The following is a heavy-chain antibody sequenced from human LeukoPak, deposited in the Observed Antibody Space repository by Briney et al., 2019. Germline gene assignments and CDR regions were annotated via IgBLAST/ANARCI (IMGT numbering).Heavy chain of an antibody. J-gene: IGHJ3*02. CDR2: ISYIGTT. CDR1: GDSFSSHY. V-gene: IGHV4-59*11. Sequence: SETLSLTCAVSGDSFSSHYWTWIRQPPGGGLEWIGYISYIGTTNYNPSLKSRVTISIDTSKNQFSLKLSSVTTADTAVYYCARDLVTVTKGFDIWGLGTMVSVSS. CDR3: ARDLVTVTKGFDI. D-gene: IGHD4-17*01.